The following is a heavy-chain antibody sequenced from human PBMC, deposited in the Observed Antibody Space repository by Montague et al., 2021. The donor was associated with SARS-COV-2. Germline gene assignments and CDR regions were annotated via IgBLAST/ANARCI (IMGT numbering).Heavy chain of an antibody. CDR2: IFYSGTT. Sequence: SETLSLTCTVSGASISSSYYSWSWIPQSPGKGLEWFVSIFYSGTTYFNPSLRSRIAISVDTSKNQLSLKVNSVTAADTAVYYCARHVTFGGVVVALDYWGQGHLVSVSS. CDR3: ARHVTFGGVVVALDY. V-gene: IGHV4-39*01. CDR1: GASISSSYYS. D-gene: IGHD3-16*02. J-gene: IGHJ4*02.